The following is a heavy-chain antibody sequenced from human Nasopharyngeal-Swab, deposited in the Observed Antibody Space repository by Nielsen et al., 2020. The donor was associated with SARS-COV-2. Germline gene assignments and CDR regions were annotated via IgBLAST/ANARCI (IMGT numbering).Heavy chain of an antibody. Sequence: SETLSLTCAVSGGSISTADFSWNWIRQPPGKGLEWIGYINHRGSTYYNPSLKSRVTISVDRSKNQFSLKLDSVTAADTAVYYCAKGYTYGPPDYYFDYWGQGTLVTASS. D-gene: IGHD5-18*01. CDR3: AKGYTYGPPDYYFDY. CDR2: INHRGST. CDR1: GGSISTADFS. J-gene: IGHJ4*02. V-gene: IGHV4-30-2*01.